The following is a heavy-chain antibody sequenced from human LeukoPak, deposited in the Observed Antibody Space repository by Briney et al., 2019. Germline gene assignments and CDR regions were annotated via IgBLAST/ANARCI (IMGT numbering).Heavy chain of an antibody. CDR2: FSANSGDT. CDR1: GYTFTPYV. V-gene: IGHV1-18*01. CDR3: ARGSLVTFGGVIVPLASDY. D-gene: IGHD3-16*02. J-gene: IGHJ4*02. Sequence: ASVKVSCEASGYTFTPYVINWVRQAPGHRLEGMGWFSANSGDTNYAENFQGRVTMTTDTSKNTAYMVLRSLRSDDTAIYYCARGSLVTFGGVIVPLASDYWGQGSPVTVSS.